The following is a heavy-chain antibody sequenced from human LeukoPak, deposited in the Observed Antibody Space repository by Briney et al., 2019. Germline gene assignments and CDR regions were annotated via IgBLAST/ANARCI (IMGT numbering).Heavy chain of an antibody. J-gene: IGHJ4*02. Sequence: GGSLRLSCAASGFTFSSYAVSWVRQAPGKGLELVSAISGSGGSTYYADSVKGRFTISRDNSKNTLYLQMNSLRAEDTAVYYCAKDAAGSVYYYDSSGYYKKWGQGTLVTVSS. D-gene: IGHD3-22*01. CDR3: AKDAAGSVYYYDSSGYYKK. CDR2: ISGSGGST. V-gene: IGHV3-23*01. CDR1: GFTFSSYA.